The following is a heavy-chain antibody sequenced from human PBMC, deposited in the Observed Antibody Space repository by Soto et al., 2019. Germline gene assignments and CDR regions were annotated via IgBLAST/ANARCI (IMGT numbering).Heavy chain of an antibody. D-gene: IGHD3-3*01. CDR1: GFTFSIYA. J-gene: IGHJ6*02. CDR2: ISYDGSNK. V-gene: IGHV3-30-3*01. Sequence: PGGSLRLSCAASGFTFSIYAMHWVRQAPGKGLEWVAVISYDGSNKYYADSVKGRFTISRDNSKNTLYLQMNSLRAEDTAVYYCAREGHVLRFLEWLLSTHYGMVVWVPGTPVSVFS. CDR3: AREGHVLRFLEWLLSTHYGMVV.